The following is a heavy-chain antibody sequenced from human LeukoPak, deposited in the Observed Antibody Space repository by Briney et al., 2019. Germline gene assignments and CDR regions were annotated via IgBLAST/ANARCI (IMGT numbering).Heavy chain of an antibody. Sequence: GGSQRLSCAASGFTFSDYSMNWVRQAPGKGLEWVSSISSSTSYIFYADSMKGRFTISRDNAKNSLYLQMNSLRAEDTAVYYCARVLSAAMWGGMDVWGQGTTVTVSS. J-gene: IGHJ6*02. V-gene: IGHV3-21*01. CDR1: GFTFSDYS. CDR3: ARVLSAAMWGGMDV. CDR2: ISSSTSYI. D-gene: IGHD2-2*01.